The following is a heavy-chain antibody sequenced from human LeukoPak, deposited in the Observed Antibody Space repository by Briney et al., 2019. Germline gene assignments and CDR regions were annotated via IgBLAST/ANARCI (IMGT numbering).Heavy chain of an antibody. J-gene: IGHJ5*02. CDR3: ARGVLWFGDPRSWFDP. D-gene: IGHD3-10*01. V-gene: IGHV4-59*01. Sequence: SETLSLTCTVSGGSISSYYWSWIRRPPGKGLEWIGYIYYSGSTNYNPSLKSRVTISVDTSKNQFSLKLSSVTAADTAVYYCARGVLWFGDPRSWFDPWGQGTLVTVSS. CDR1: GGSISSYY. CDR2: IYYSGST.